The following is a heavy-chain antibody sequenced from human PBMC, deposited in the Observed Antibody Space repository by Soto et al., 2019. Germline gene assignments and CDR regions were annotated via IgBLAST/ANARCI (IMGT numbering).Heavy chain of an antibody. CDR2: IYSTGST. Sequence: PSETLSLTCSVSGGSIRSSSYWGWIRQPPGKGLEWIGSIYSTGSTYYNPSLKSRVTISLDRSKNQFSLKLSSMTAADTAVYYCARAGGLGAVAVDFWGQGTLVTVSS. CDR1: GGSIRSSSY. D-gene: IGHD6-19*01. V-gene: IGHV4-39*07. J-gene: IGHJ4*02. CDR3: ARAGGLGAVAVDF.